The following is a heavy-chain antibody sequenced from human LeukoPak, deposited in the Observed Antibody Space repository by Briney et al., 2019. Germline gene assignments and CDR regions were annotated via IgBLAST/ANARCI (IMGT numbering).Heavy chain of an antibody. V-gene: IGHV3-30*02. CDR1: GFTFSSYG. J-gene: IGHJ6*02. D-gene: IGHD4-17*01. Sequence: GGSLRLSCAASGFTFSSYGMHWVRQAPGKGLEWVAVIWYDGSNKYHADSVKGRLTVSRDNSKNTLFLQMNSLRPEDTAVYYCAKGDGDYWYYGMDVWGQGTTVTVSS. CDR3: AKGDGDYWYYGMDV. CDR2: IWYDGSNK.